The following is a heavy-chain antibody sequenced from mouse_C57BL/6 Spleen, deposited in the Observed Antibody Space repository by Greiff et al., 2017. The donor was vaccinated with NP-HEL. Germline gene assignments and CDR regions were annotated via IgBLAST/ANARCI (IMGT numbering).Heavy chain of an antibody. J-gene: IGHJ2*01. V-gene: IGHV5-4*01. Sequence: EVQVVESGGGLVKPGGSLKLSCAASGFTFSSYAMSWVRQTPEKRLEWVATISDGGSYTYYPDNVKGRFTISRDNAKNNLYLQMSHLKSEDTAMYYCARDQTLITTGYFDYWGQGTTLTVSS. CDR1: GFTFSSYA. CDR2: ISDGGSYT. D-gene: IGHD1-1*01. CDR3: ARDQTLITTGYFDY.